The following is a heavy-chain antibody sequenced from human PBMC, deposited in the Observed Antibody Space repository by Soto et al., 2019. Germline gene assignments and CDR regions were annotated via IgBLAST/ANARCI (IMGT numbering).Heavy chain of an antibody. J-gene: IGHJ4*02. CDR2: VSYDGNSQ. D-gene: IGHD2-8*02. CDR3: AKGGVFSPSVLVDS. CDR1: GFTFSGFG. Sequence: QVHLVDSGGGVVQPGRSLRLSCAASGFTFSGFGMHWVGQAPGKGLEWVALVSYDGNSQYYVDSVKGRFTISRDKSKNTLYLQMSILSVEVTAVYYCAKGGVFSPSVLVDSWGQGTLVTVSS. V-gene: IGHV3-30*18.